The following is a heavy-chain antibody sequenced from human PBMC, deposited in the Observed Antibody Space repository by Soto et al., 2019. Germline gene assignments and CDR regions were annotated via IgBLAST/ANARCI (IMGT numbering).Heavy chain of an antibody. Sequence: PGGSMRLSCAACGFSLSIYAMTGVRKTPGKGLELVSGISASGGLKYYADSVRGRFTVSRDNSKNILYLQMDNLRDEDTALYYCAGEVGAPSGVLASRGQGTQVSVS. D-gene: IGHD1-26*01. CDR1: GFSLSIYA. CDR2: ISASGGLK. V-gene: IGHV3-23*01. CDR3: AGEVGAPSGVLAS. J-gene: IGHJ5*01.